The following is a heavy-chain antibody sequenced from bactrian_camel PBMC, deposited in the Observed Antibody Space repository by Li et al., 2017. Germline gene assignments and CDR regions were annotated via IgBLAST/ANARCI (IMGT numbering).Heavy chain of an antibody. CDR1: GFIGSSGC. CDR2: IRGLTPAA. Sequence: DVQLVESGGGPVQAGGSLRLSCVASGFIGSSGCMGWLRQAPGKEREVVAGIRGLTPAAYYGDSAWGRFTIYKDKQKNTLYLQMNSLKAEDTAVYYCAARPQSRYGAGCTVNLLSGYWGQG. D-gene: IGHD3*01. V-gene: IGHV3S59*01. J-gene: IGHJ4*01. CDR3: AARPQSRYGAGCTVNLLSGY.